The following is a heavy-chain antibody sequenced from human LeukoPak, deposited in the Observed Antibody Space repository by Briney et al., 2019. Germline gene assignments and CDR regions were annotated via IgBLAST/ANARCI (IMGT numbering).Heavy chain of an antibody. CDR2: IYTSGST. J-gene: IGHJ5*02. V-gene: IGHV4-4*07. D-gene: IGHD3-10*01. CDR3: ARAPDYYGSGSHLWFDP. Sequence: PSETLSLTCTVSGGSISSYYWSWIRQPAGKGLEWIGRIYTSGSTNYNPSLKSRVTMSVDTSKNQFSLKLSSVTAADTAVYYCARAPDYYGSGSHLWFDPWGQGTLVTVSS. CDR1: GGSISSYY.